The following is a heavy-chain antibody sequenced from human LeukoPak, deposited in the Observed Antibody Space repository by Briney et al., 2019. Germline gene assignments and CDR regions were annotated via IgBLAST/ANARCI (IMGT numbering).Heavy chain of an antibody. CDR1: GFTFSSYW. Sequence: GGSLRLSCAASGFTFSSYWMSWVRQAPGKGLEWVANIKQDGSEKYYVDSVKGRFTISRDNAKNSLYLQMNSLRAEDTAVYYCAREMAAAANWFDPWGQGTLVTVSS. D-gene: IGHD6-13*01. CDR3: AREMAAAANWFDP. V-gene: IGHV3-7*01. J-gene: IGHJ5*02. CDR2: IKQDGSEK.